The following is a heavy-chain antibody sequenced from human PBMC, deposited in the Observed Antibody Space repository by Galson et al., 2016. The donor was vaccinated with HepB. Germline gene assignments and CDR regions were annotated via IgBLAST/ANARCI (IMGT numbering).Heavy chain of an antibody. CDR1: GESFSGFS. V-gene: IGHV4-34*01. CDR3: ARRRGFSYGSVPDRNWYFDF. D-gene: IGHD5-18*01. J-gene: IGHJ2*01. Sequence: SETLSLTCAVYGESFSGFSWTWIRQPPGKGLEWIGEINPNGGNSLSPSLKSRVIISMDTSKNQFSLKVISVTAADTAVYYCARRRGFSYGSVPDRNWYFDFWGRGTLVTVSA. CDR2: INPNGGN.